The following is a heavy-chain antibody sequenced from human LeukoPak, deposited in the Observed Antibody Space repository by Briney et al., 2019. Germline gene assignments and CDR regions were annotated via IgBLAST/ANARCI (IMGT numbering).Heavy chain of an antibody. CDR2: ISYDGSNK. CDR3: ARAYGVYYYGMDV. Sequence: PGGSLRLSCAASGFTFSSYSMNWVRQAPGKGLEWVAVISYDGSNKYYADSVKGRFTISRDNSKNTLYLQMNSLGAEDTAVYYCARAYGVYYYGMDVWGQGTTVIVSS. D-gene: IGHD4-17*01. CDR1: GFTFSSYS. V-gene: IGHV3-30*03. J-gene: IGHJ6*02.